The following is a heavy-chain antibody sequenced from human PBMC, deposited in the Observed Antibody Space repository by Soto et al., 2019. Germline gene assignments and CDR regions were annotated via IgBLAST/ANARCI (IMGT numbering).Heavy chain of an antibody. CDR2: ISAYNGNT. J-gene: IGHJ4*02. CDR3: ARTPGLVPDAPMSLFEY. CDR1: GYTFTSYG. D-gene: IGHD2-2*01. Sequence: ASVKVSCKASGYTFTSYGISWVRQAPGQGLEWMGWISAYNGNTNYAQKLQGRVTMTTDTSTSTAYMELRSLRSDDTAVYYCARTPGLVPDAPMSLFEYWGQGTLVTVSS. V-gene: IGHV1-18*01.